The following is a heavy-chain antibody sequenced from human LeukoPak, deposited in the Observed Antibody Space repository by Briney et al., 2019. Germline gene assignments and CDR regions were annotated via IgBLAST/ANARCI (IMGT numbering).Heavy chain of an antibody. J-gene: IGHJ4*02. V-gene: IGHV1-8*01. D-gene: IGHD6-19*01. Sequence: ASVKVSCKASGYTFTSCDINWVRQATGQGHEWMGWMNPSSGNTGYGQSCQGRITMTRDISIGTAYMELSNLTSEDTAIYYCTRGSSGRRDNWGQGTLVSVSA. CDR2: MNPSSGNT. CDR3: TRGSSGRRDN. CDR1: GYTFTSCD.